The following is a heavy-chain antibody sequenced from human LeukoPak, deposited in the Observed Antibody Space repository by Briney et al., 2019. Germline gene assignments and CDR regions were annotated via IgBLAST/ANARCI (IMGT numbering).Heavy chain of an antibody. J-gene: IGHJ4*02. CDR1: GYAFTGYY. Sequence: ASVKVSCKASGYAFTGYYIHWVRPAPGQGLEWMGWINPNSGATNFAQKFQGRVTMTRDTSISTAYLELSRLRSDDTAVYYCARQEISSSYYGLDYWGQGTLVTVSS. D-gene: IGHD1-26*01. CDR3: ARQEISSSYYGLDY. CDR2: INPNSGAT. V-gene: IGHV1-2*02.